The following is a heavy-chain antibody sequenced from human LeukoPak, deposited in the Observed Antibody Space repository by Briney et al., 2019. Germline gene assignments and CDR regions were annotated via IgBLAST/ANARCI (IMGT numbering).Heavy chain of an antibody. D-gene: IGHD3-9*01. V-gene: IGHV3-33*01. Sequence: GGSLRLSCAASGFTFSSYGMHWVRQVPGKGLEWVAVIWYDGSNKYYADSVKGRFTISRDNSKNTLYLQMNSLRAEDTAVYYCARGFDWPQPFDYWGQGTLVTVSS. CDR1: GFTFSSYG. CDR2: IWYDGSNK. CDR3: ARGFDWPQPFDY. J-gene: IGHJ4*02.